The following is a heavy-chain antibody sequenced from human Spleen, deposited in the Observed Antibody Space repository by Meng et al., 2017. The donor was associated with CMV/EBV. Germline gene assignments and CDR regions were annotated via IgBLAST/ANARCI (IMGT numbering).Heavy chain of an antibody. Sequence: GESLKISCAASGFTFSSYSMNWVRQAPGKGLEWVSYISSSSSTIYYADSVKGRFTISRDNAKNSLYLQMNSLRAEDTAVYYCARDTGIDYWGQGTLVTVSS. J-gene: IGHJ4*02. D-gene: IGHD3-10*01. CDR1: GFTFSSYS. CDR3: ARDTGIDY. V-gene: IGHV3-48*04. CDR2: ISSSSSTI.